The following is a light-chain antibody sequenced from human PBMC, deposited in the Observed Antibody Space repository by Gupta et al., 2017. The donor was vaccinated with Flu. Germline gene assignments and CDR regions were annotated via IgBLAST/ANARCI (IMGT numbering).Light chain of an antibody. CDR3: QQRATWRS. CDR2: DAS. Sequence: VLTQSPDTLYLSPGDRATLSCRASQGVGTYLGWFQHKPGQAPRLLIFDASKRATGVPARFSGTGSGRDFTLTISSLEPEDSAVYYCQQRATWRSFGQGTKLEIK. V-gene: IGKV3-11*02. CDR1: QGVGTY. J-gene: IGKJ2*04.